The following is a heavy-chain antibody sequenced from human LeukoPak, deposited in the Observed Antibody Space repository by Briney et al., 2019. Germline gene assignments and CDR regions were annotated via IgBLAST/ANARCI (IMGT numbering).Heavy chain of an antibody. CDR3: ARTIEMATISYFDY. CDR1: GFTSSSYE. D-gene: IGHD5-24*01. V-gene: IGHV3-48*03. CDR2: ISSSDSTI. Sequence: GGSLRLSCAASGFTSSSYEMNWVRQAPGKGLEWVSYISSSDSTIYYADSVKGRFTISRDNAKNSLYLQMNSLRAGDTAVYYCARTIEMATISYFDYWGQGTLVTVSS. J-gene: IGHJ4*02.